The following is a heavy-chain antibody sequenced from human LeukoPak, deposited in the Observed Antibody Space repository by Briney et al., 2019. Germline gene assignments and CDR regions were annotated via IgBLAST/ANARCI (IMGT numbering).Heavy chain of an antibody. CDR2: INPNSGGT. V-gene: IGHV1-2*02. CDR3: ARSPEMATIWYYYGMDV. J-gene: IGHJ6*02. D-gene: IGHD5-24*01. CDR1: GYTFPGYY. Sequence: ASVKVSCKASGYTFPGYYMHWVRQAPGQGLEGMGWINPNSGGTNYAQKFQGRVTMTRDTSISTAYMELSRLRFDDTAVYYCARSPEMATIWYYYGMDVWGQGTTVTVSS.